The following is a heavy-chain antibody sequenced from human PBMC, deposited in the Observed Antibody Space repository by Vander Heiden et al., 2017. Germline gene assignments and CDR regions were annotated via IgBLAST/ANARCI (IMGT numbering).Heavy chain of an antibody. CDR2: ISSSSSYI. Sequence: EVQLVESGGGLVKPGGSRGLPGAASGSPSRGSGWNWVRQAPGKGLEWVSSISSSSSYIYYADSVKGRFTISRDNAKNSLYLQMNSLRAEDTAVYYCARDQGIAAAGRQNYGMDVWGQGTTVTVSS. CDR1: GSPSRGSG. CDR3: ARDQGIAAAGRQNYGMDV. D-gene: IGHD6-13*01. J-gene: IGHJ6*02. V-gene: IGHV3-21*01.